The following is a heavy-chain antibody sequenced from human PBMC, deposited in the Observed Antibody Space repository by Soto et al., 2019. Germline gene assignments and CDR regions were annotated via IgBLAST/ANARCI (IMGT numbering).Heavy chain of an antibody. V-gene: IGHV4-39*01. CDR1: GGSISSSSYY. CDR3: ARLGLGYCSGGSCQSYYYYYGMDV. J-gene: IGHJ6*02. Sequence: SETLSLTCTVSGGSISSSSYYWGWIRQPPGKGLEWIGSIYYSGSTYYNPSLKSRVTISVDTSKNQFSLKLSSVTAADTAVYYCARLGLGYCSGGSCQSYYYYYGMDVWGQGTTVTVSS. D-gene: IGHD2-15*01. CDR2: IYYSGST.